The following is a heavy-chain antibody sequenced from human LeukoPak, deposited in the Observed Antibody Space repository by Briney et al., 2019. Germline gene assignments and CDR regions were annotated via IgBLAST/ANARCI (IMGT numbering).Heavy chain of an antibody. J-gene: IGHJ4*02. CDR3: ARGDYCSGGSCYGEPFDY. CDR1: GGSISSYY. D-gene: IGHD2-15*01. Sequence: SETLSLTCTVSGGSISSYYWSWIRQPPGKGLEWIGEINHSGSTNYNPSLKSRVTISVDTSKNQFSLKLSSVTAADTAVYYCARGDYCSGGSCYGEPFDYWGQGTLVTVSS. CDR2: INHSGST. V-gene: IGHV4-34*01.